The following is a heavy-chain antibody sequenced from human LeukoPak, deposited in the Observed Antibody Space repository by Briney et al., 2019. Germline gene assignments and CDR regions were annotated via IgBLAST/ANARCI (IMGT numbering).Heavy chain of an antibody. CDR2: IIPIFGTA. Sequence: SVKVSCQASGGTFSSYAISWVRQAPGQGLEWMGGIIPIFGTANYAQKFQGRATIPANESTSTAYMELSGRRSEDTAVYYCGPDGSGSRDYWGQGTLVTVSS. CDR3: GPDGSGSRDY. V-gene: IGHV1-69*01. CDR1: GGTFSSYA. D-gene: IGHD3-10*01. J-gene: IGHJ4*02.